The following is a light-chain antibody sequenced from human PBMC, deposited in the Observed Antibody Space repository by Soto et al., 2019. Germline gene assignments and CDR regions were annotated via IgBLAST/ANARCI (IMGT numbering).Light chain of an antibody. CDR1: QSVSSSY. V-gene: IGKV3-20*01. CDR3: QQYGSSPLVT. J-gene: IGKJ5*01. Sequence: EIVLTQSPGTQSLSPGERATLSCRASQSVSSSYLAWYQQKPGQAPRLLIYGTSSRATGIPDRFSGSGSGTDFTLTISRLKPEDFAVYYCQQYGSSPLVTFGQGTRLEIK. CDR2: GTS.